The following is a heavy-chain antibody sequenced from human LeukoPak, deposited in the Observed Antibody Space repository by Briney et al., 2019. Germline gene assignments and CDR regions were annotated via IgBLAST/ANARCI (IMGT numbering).Heavy chain of an antibody. J-gene: IGHJ5*02. CDR1: GGSISSYY. V-gene: IGHV4-59*01. Sequence: SETLSLTCTVSGGSISSYYWSWIRQPPGKGLEWIGYIYYSGSSNYNPSLKSRVTISVDTSKNQFSLKLSSVTAADTAVYYCARGSVTTHPWGQGTLVTGSS. D-gene: IGHD4-17*01. CDR3: ARGSVTTHP. CDR2: IYYSGSS.